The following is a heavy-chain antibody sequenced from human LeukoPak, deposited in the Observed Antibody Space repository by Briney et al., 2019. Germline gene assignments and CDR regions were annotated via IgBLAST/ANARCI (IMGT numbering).Heavy chain of an antibody. V-gene: IGHV3-21*01. D-gene: IGHD6-6*01. J-gene: IGHJ4*02. CDR2: ISSSSSYI. Sequence: TGGSLRLSCAASGFTFSSYSMNWVRQAPGKGLEWVSSISSSSSYIYYTDSVRGRFTISRDNAKNSLYLQMNSLRAEDTAVYYCASPLYSSSSVWGQGTLVTVSS. CDR1: GFTFSSYS. CDR3: ASPLYSSSSV.